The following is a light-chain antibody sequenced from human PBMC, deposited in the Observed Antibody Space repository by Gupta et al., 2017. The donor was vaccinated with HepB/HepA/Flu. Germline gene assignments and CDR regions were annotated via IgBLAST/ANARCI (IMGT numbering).Light chain of an antibody. V-gene: IGKV4-1*01. J-gene: IGKJ1*01. CDR1: QSLLYSSNNKNY. CDR3: QQYYNTPWT. CDR2: WAS. Sequence: DIVMTQSPDSLAVSLGERATINCKSSQSLLYSSNNKNYLAWYQQKPGQPPKLLIYWASTRGSGVPDRFSGSGSGTDFTLTISSLQAEDVAVYHCQQYYNTPWTFGQGTKVEI.